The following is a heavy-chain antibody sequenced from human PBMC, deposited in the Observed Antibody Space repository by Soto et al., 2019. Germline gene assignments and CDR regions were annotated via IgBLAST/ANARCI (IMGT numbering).Heavy chain of an antibody. Sequence: QVPLQQWGAGLLKPSETLSLPCAVYGGSFSDYYWTWIRQAPGTGLEWIGEINHSGGTNYNSSLKSRVSISVDTTKNQFTLILYSVTAADTAVYYCARDRQYYPFWSGYQDEGPYGMDVWGQGTTVTVSS. V-gene: IGHV4-34*02. CDR2: INHSGGT. CDR1: GGSFSDYY. CDR3: ARDRQYYPFWSGYQDEGPYGMDV. D-gene: IGHD3-3*02. J-gene: IGHJ6*02.